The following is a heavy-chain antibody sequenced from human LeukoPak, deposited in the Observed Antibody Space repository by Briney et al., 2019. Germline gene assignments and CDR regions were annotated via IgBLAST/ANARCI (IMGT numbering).Heavy chain of an antibody. CDR3: ARQLQDYGDYTNTFDY. Sequence: ASVKVSCKASGYTFTGYYMHWVRQAPGQGLEWMGWINPNSGGTNYAQKFQGWVTMTRDTSISTAYMELSRLRSDDTAVYYCARQLQDYGDYTNTFDYWGQGTLVTVSS. V-gene: IGHV1-2*04. CDR1: GYTFTGYY. D-gene: IGHD4-17*01. CDR2: INPNSGGT. J-gene: IGHJ4*02.